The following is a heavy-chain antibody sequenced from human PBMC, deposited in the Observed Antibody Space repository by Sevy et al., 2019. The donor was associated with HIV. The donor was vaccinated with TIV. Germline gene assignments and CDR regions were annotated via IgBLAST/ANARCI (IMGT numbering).Heavy chain of an antibody. V-gene: IGHV3-30-3*01. Sequence: GGSLRLSCAASGFTFSSYAMHWVRQAPGKGLEWVAVISYDGSNKYYADSVKGRFTISRDNSKNTLYLQMNSLRAEDTDVYYCARVGVVVPAAKFYYYYGMDVWGQGTTVTVSS. J-gene: IGHJ6*02. D-gene: IGHD2-2*01. CDR1: GFTFSSYA. CDR2: ISYDGSNK. CDR3: ARVGVVVPAAKFYYYYGMDV.